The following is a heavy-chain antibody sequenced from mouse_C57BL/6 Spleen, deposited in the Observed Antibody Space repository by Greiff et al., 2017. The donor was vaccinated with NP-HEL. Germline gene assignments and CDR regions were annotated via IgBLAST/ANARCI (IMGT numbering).Heavy chain of an antibody. CDR2: ISDGGSYT. V-gene: IGHV5-4*01. Sequence: EVKLVESGGGLVKPGGSLKLSCAASGFTFSSYAMSWVRQTPEKRLEWVATISDGGSYTYYPDNVKGRFTISRDNAKNNLYLQMSHLKSEDTAMYYCARDRYDYDDAMDYWGQGTSVTVSS. J-gene: IGHJ4*01. CDR1: GFTFSSYA. D-gene: IGHD2-4*01. CDR3: ARDRYDYDDAMDY.